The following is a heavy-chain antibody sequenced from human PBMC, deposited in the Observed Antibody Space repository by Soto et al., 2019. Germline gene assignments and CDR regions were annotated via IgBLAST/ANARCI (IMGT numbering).Heavy chain of an antibody. V-gene: IGHV1-8*01. CDR1: GDTFSTYT. D-gene: IGHD3-22*01. J-gene: IGHJ4*02. Sequence: ASVKVSCKASGDTFSTYTITWMRQAPGQGLEWMGWMNPNSGNTGYAQKFQGRVTMTRNTSISTAYMELNSLRGDDTAIYYCAKPISGYYAPSDHWGQGTQVTVSS. CDR2: MNPNSGNT. CDR3: AKPISGYYAPSDH.